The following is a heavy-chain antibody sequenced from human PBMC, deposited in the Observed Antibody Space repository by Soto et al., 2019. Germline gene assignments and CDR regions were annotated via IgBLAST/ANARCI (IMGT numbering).Heavy chain of an antibody. CDR3: AAGDKYYDYYGMDV. J-gene: IGHJ6*02. CDR1: GYTFTGYY. Sequence: ASVKVSCKASGYTFTGYYMHWVRQAPGQGLEWMGWINPNSGGTNYAQKFQGWVTMTRDTSISTAYMELSSLRSEDTAVYYCAAGDKYYDYYGMDVWGQGTTVTVSS. D-gene: IGHD2-15*01. V-gene: IGHV1-2*04. CDR2: INPNSGGT.